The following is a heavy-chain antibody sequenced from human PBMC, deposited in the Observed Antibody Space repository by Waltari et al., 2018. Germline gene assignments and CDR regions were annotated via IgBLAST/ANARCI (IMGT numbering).Heavy chain of an antibody. V-gene: IGHV4-4*02. Sequence: QVQRPASGPGLVKPAGTLSVTCVVSGDSVSASDWWSWVRQSPGKGLEWIGQVRGSGRSNYNPSLETRVSVSIDTSKKQFSLRMTSATAADTAVYYCARDRGRGLFLDSWGQGTLVTVSP. CDR3: ARDRGRGLFLDS. CDR1: GDSVSASDW. D-gene: IGHD1-1*01. CDR2: VRGSGRS. J-gene: IGHJ4*02.